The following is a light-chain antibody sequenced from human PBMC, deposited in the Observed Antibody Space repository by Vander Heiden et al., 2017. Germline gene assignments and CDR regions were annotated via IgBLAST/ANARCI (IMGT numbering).Light chain of an antibody. CDR3: QVWDSSSNHQV. CDR2: YDS. CDR1: NIGIKT. V-gene: IGLV3-21*04. J-gene: IGLJ3*02. Sequence: SSVLTPPLSVSVAPGETARIICGGGNIGIKTVHWYQQKPGQAPVVVIYYDSDRPSGIPERFSGSNSGNTATLTISRVEAGDEADYYCQVWDSSSNHQVFGGGTKLTVL.